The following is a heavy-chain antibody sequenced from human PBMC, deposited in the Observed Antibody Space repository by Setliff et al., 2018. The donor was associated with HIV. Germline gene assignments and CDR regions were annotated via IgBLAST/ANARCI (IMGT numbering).Heavy chain of an antibody. J-gene: IGHJ4*02. V-gene: IGHV3-9*01. CDR3: ARGYYDSSGYYPWLL. Sequence: SLRLSCAASRFLFDDYAMHWVRQAPGKGLEWVSGISWNSGSIYYADSVKGRFTISRDNAKKSVYLQMNSLRAEDTAVYYCARGYYDSSGYYPWLLWGQGTLVTVSS. D-gene: IGHD3-22*01. CDR2: ISWNSGSI. CDR1: RFLFDDYA.